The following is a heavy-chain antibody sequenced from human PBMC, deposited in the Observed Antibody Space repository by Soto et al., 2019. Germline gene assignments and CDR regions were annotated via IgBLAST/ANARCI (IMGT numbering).Heavy chain of an antibody. CDR1: GYTFTSYD. CDR3: ARGYSATDFGVVRWYYYYYMDV. J-gene: IGHJ6*03. Sequence: ASVKVSCKASGYTFTSYDINWVRQATGQGLEWMGWMNPNSGNTGYAQKFQGRVTMTRNTSISTAYMELSSLRSEDTAVYYWARGYSATDFGVVRWYYYYYMDVWGKGTTVTVSS. V-gene: IGHV1-8*01. D-gene: IGHD3-3*01. CDR2: MNPNSGNT.